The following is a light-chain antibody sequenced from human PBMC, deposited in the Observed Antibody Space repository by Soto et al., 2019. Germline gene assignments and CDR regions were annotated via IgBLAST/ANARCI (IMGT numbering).Light chain of an antibody. CDR2: KAS. CDR3: QHYKMYSPWT. CDR1: QSISSW. J-gene: IGKJ1*01. V-gene: IGKV1-5*03. Sequence: DIQMTQSPSTLSASVGDRVTITCRASQSISSWLAWYQQKPGEAPKLLIYKASSLESGVPSRFSGSGSGTEFTLTISSLQPDDFATYYCQHYKMYSPWTFGQGTKVDIK.